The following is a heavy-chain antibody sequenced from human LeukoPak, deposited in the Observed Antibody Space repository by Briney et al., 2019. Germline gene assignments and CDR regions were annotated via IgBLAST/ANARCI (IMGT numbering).Heavy chain of an antibody. V-gene: IGHV5-51*01. CDR1: GYSFTSYW. CDR3: ARRIAVAGRYYFDY. J-gene: IGHJ4*02. CDR2: IYPGDSAT. Sequence: GESLKISCKCSGYSFTSYWIGWVRQMPGKGLEWMGIIYPGDSATRYRPSFQGQVNISADKSISTAYLQWSTLKASDTAMYYWARRIAVAGRYYFDYWGQGTLVTVSS. D-gene: IGHD6-19*01.